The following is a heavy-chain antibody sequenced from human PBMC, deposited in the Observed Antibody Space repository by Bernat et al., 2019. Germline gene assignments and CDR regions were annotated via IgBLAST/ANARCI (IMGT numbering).Heavy chain of an antibody. CDR1: GGSISSDY. CDR2: IYNSGST. D-gene: IGHD4-17*01. J-gene: IGHJ4*02. CDR3: ARGGYGDSSDYFDY. Sequence: QVQLQESGPGLVKPSETLSLTCTVSGGSISSDYWSWIRQPPGKGLEWIGYIYNSGSTNYNPSLKSRVTISVDTSKNQFSLKLSSVTAADTAVYYCARGGYGDSSDYFDYWGQGTLVTVSS. V-gene: IGHV4-59*01.